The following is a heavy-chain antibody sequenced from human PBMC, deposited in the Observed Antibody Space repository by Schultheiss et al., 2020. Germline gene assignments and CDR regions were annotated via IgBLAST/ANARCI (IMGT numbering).Heavy chain of an antibody. CDR1: GGSIGSGGYY. Sequence: SETLSLTCTVSGGSIGSGGYYWSWIRQHPGKGLEWIGYIFYSGSTYYNPSLKSRVTISVDTSKKQFFLGLSSVTAADTAVFYCARALYSGYDLYYFDYWGQRTLVTVAS. D-gene: IGHD5-12*01. CDR2: IFYSGST. CDR3: ARALYSGYDLYYFDY. V-gene: IGHV4-31*03. J-gene: IGHJ4*02.